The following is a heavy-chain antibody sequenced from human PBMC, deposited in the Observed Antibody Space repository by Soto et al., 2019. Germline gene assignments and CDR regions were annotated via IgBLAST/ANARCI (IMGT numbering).Heavy chain of an antibody. Sequence: LRLSCAASGFTFSDYYMSWIRQAPGKGLEWVSYISSSGSPIYYADSVKGRFTISSDNAKNSLYLQMNSLRAEDTAVYYCARGPGRTLWSGYPYPDYWGQGTLVNVSS. V-gene: IGHV3-11*01. J-gene: IGHJ4*02. CDR3: ARGPGRTLWSGYPYPDY. D-gene: IGHD3-3*01. CDR1: GFTFSDYY. CDR2: ISSSGSPI.